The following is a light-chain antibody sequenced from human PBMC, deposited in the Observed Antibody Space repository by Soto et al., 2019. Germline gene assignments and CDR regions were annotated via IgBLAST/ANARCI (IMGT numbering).Light chain of an antibody. J-gene: IGLJ3*02. Sequence: NFMLTQPHSVSESPGKTVTISCTRSSGTIASNYVQWYQQRPGSAPTAVIFQNHQRPSGVPERFSGSIDTSSNSAALVISGLETEDEADYYCQSYDSTTNWVFGGGTKVTVL. CDR1: SGTIASNY. CDR3: QSYDSTTNWV. CDR2: QNH. V-gene: IGLV6-57*04.